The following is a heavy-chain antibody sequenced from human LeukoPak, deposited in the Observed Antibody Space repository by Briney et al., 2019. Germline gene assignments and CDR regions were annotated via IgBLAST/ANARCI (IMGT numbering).Heavy chain of an antibody. CDR1: GFTFSRDY. CDR3: ARDLFPKVVPAAGGHQDY. J-gene: IGHJ4*02. D-gene: IGHD2-2*01. CDR2: ISSNGGKT. Sequence: GGSLRLSCAASGFTFSRDYIHWVRQAPGKGLEYVSAISSNGGKTHYTNSVKGRFTISRDNSKNTLYLQMNSLRAEDTAVYYCARDLFPKVVPAAGGHQDYWGQGTLVTVSS. V-gene: IGHV3-64*04.